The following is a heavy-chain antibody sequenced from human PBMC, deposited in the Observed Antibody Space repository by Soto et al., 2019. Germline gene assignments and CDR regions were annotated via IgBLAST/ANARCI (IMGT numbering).Heavy chain of an antibody. V-gene: IGHV3-23*01. Sequence: LCWAAAWGNSVDLCMRRVRQNPGKGLEWVSAVRNSGASTYYADSVTGRFTISRDNSKNTLYLQMNSLRADDTAVYYCATISWSGGWYGGYWGQGTLVTVSS. CDR1: GNSVDLC. D-gene: IGHD6-19*01. CDR3: ATISWSGGWYGGY. CDR2: VRNSGAST. J-gene: IGHJ4*02.